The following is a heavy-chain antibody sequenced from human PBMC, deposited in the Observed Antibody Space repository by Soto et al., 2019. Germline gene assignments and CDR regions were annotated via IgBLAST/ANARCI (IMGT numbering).Heavy chain of an antibody. CDR3: ARLAYYSNQYYFDY. CDR1: GGSISSYY. Sequence: SETLSLTCTVSGGSISSYYWSWIRQPPGKGLEWIGYIYYSGSTNYNPSLKSRVTISVDTSKNQFSLKLSSVTAADTAVYYCARLAYYSNQYYFDYWGQGTLVTVSS. D-gene: IGHD4-4*01. V-gene: IGHV4-59*01. CDR2: IYYSGST. J-gene: IGHJ4*02.